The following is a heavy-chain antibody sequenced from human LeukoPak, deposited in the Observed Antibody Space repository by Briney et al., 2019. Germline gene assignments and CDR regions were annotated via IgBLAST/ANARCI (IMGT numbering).Heavy chain of an antibody. D-gene: IGHD3-16*02. CDR1: GFTFSSHA. V-gene: IGHV3-23*01. Sequence: GGSLRLSCAASGFTFSSHAMSWVRQAPGKGLEWVSGISGSGGSTYHADSVKGRFTISRDNSKDTLFLQMNSLRAEDTAVYYCAKHEPGGVIVPFDFWGQGTLVTVSS. CDR3: AKHEPGGVIVPFDF. J-gene: IGHJ4*02. CDR2: ISGSGGST.